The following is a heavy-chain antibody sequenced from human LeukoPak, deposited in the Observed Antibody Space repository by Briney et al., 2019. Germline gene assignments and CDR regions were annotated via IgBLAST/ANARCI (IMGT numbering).Heavy chain of an antibody. CDR2: INWNGGST. D-gene: IGHD3-22*01. CDR1: GFTFDDYG. Sequence: LSCAASGFTFDDYGMSWVRQATGKGLEWVSGINWNGGSTVYADSVKGRFTISRDNAKNYLYLQMNSLRAEDTALYYCARGVESFDSSGYYIWGQGTLVTVSS. V-gene: IGHV3-20*04. J-gene: IGHJ4*02. CDR3: ARGVESFDSSGYYI.